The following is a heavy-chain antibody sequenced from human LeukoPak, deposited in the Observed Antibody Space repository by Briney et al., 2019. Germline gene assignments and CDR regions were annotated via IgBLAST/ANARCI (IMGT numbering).Heavy chain of an antibody. Sequence: GGSLRLSCAASGFTFSSYWMSWVRQAPGKGLEWVANIKQDGSEKYYVDSVKGRFTISRDNAKNSLYLQMNSLRAEDTAVYYCARDQSTMKSNSEAYWGQGTLVTVSS. V-gene: IGHV3-7*01. CDR1: GFTFSSYW. CDR3: ARDQSTMKSNSEAY. D-gene: IGHD3-22*01. J-gene: IGHJ4*02. CDR2: IKQDGSEK.